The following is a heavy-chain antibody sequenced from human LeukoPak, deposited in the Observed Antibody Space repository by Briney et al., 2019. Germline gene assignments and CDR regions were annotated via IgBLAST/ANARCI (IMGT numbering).Heavy chain of an antibody. V-gene: IGHV4-34*01. Sequence: PSETLSLTCAVYGGSFSGYYWSWIRQPPGKGLEWIGEINHSGSTNYNPSLKSRVTISVDTSKNQFSLKLSSVTAADTAVYYCARGPLRSEDYWGQGTLVTVSS. J-gene: IGHJ4*02. D-gene: IGHD4-17*01. CDR3: ARGPLRSEDY. CDR2: INHSGST. CDR1: GGSFSGYY.